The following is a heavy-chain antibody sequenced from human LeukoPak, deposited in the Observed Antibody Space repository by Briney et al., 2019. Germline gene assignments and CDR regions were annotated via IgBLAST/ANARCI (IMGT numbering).Heavy chain of an antibody. CDR3: ARVTGYMIEDYFDY. V-gene: IGHV4-39*07. D-gene: IGHD3-22*01. Sequence: SETLSLTCTVSGGSISISSYYWGWIRQPPGTGLEWIGSIYYSGSTYYNPSLKSRVTISVDTSKNQFSLKLSSVTAADTAVYYCARVTGYMIEDYFDYWGQGTLVTVSS. CDR2: IYYSGST. J-gene: IGHJ4*02. CDR1: GGSISISSYY.